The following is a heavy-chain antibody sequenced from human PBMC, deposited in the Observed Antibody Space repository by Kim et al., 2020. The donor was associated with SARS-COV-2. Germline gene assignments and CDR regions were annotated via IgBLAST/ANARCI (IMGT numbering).Heavy chain of an antibody. V-gene: IGHV1-24*01. J-gene: IGHJ6*02. CDR1: GYTLTELS. CDR2: FDPEDGET. CDR3: ATAPRSIAAAGPYGMDV. D-gene: IGHD6-13*01. Sequence: ASVKVSCKVSGYTLTELSMHWVRQAPGKGLEWMGGFDPEDGETIYAQKFQGRVTMTEDTSTDTAYMELSSLRSEDTAVYYCATAPRSIAAAGPYGMDVWGQGTTVTVSS.